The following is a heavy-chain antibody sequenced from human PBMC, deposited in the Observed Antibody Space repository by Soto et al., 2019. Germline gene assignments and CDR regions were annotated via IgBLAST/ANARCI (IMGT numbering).Heavy chain of an antibody. CDR1: GGSVSSNY. Sequence: SGSLSLTCTVSGGSVSSNYWTWILQHPGKGLEWIGYVYNSGSTNYNPSLKSRVTISEDTSKSQFSLKVNSMTAADTAVYYCARYRREAVAGYTLDNWGQGILVTVSS. V-gene: IGHV4-59*02. J-gene: IGHJ4*02. CDR3: ARYRREAVAGYTLDN. D-gene: IGHD6-13*01. CDR2: VYNSGST.